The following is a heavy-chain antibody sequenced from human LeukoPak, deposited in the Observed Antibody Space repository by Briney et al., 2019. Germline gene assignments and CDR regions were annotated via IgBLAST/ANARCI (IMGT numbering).Heavy chain of an antibody. Sequence: GGSLRLSCAASGFTFSSYAMSWVRQAPGKGLEWVSAISGSGGSTYYADSVKSRFTISRDNSKNTLYLQMNSLRAEDTAVYYCAKDLSGSGWLDYFDYWGQGTLVTVSS. CDR3: AKDLSGSGWLDYFDY. CDR1: GFTFSSYA. V-gene: IGHV3-23*01. J-gene: IGHJ4*02. CDR2: ISGSGGST. D-gene: IGHD6-19*01.